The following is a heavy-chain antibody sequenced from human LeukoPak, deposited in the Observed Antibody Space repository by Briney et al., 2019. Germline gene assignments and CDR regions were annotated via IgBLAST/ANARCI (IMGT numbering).Heavy chain of an antibody. D-gene: IGHD5-12*01. CDR2: ISAYNGNT. CDR3: ARDKGRGYSGYDSPDYYYYYGMDV. J-gene: IGHJ6*02. V-gene: IGHV1-18*01. Sequence: ASVKVSCKASGYTFTSYGISWVRQAPGQGLEWMGWISAYNGNTNYAQKLQGRVTMTTDTSTSTAYMELRSLRSDDTAAYYCARDKGRGYSGYDSPDYYYYYGMDVWGQGTTVTVSS. CDR1: GYTFTSYG.